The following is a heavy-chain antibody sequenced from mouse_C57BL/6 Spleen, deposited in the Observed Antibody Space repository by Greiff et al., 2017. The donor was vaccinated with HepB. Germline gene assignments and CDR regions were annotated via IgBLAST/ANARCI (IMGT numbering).Heavy chain of an antibody. D-gene: IGHD4-1*01. CDR3: TRKGSWGFDY. CDR1: GYTFTDYE. J-gene: IGHJ2*01. CDR2: IDPETGGT. V-gene: IGHV1-15*01. Sequence: QVQLKESGAELVRPGASVTLSCKASGYTFTDYEMHWVKQTPVHGLEWIGAIDPETGGTAYNQKFKGKAILTADKSSSTAYMELRSLTSEDSAVYYCTRKGSWGFDYWGQGTTLTVSS.